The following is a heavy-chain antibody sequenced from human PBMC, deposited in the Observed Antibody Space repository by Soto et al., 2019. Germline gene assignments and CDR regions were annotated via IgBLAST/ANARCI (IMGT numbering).Heavy chain of an antibody. CDR1: GGSISSYY. D-gene: IGHD6-13*01. CDR3: ARSAAGTLWDY. Sequence: SETLSLTCTVSGGSISSYYWSWIRQPPGKGLEWIGYFYYSGSTNYNPSLKNRVTISVDTSKDQFSLKLSSVTAADTAVYFCARSAAGTLWDYWGQGTLVTVSS. J-gene: IGHJ4*02. V-gene: IGHV4-59*08. CDR2: FYYSGST.